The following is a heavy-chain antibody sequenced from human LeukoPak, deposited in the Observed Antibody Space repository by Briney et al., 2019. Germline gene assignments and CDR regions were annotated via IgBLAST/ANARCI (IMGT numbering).Heavy chain of an antibody. CDR1: GFTFISYG. CDR2: IRYDGSNK. J-gene: IGHJ4*02. V-gene: IGHV3-30*02. CDR3: AIPGVPAAISYYFDY. Sequence: GGSLRLSCAASGFTFISYGMHWVRQAPGKGLEWVAFIRYDGSNKYYADSVKGRFTISRDNSKNTLYLQMNSLRAEDTAVYYCAIPGVPAAISYYFDYWGQGTLVTVSS. D-gene: IGHD2-2*02.